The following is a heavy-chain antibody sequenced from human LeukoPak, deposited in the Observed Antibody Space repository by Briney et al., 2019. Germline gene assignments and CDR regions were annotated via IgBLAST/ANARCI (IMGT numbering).Heavy chain of an antibody. J-gene: IGHJ6*03. V-gene: IGHV4-4*07. CDR2: IYTSGST. CDR3: AREFTTVTYYYYYYYMDV. D-gene: IGHD4-17*01. Sequence: KPSETLSLTCAVYGGSFSGYYWSWIRQPAGKGLEWIGRIYTSGSTNYNPSLKSRVTMSVDTSKNQFSLKLSSVTAADTAVYYCAREFTTVTYYYYYYYMDVWGKGTTVTISS. CDR1: GGSFSGYY.